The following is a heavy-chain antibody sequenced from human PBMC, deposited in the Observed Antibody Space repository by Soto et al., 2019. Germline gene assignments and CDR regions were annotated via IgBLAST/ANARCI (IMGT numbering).Heavy chain of an antibody. V-gene: IGHV1-46*01. J-gene: IGHJ4*02. D-gene: IGHD6-13*01. CDR1: GYTFTSYY. Sequence: QVQLVQSGAEVKKPGASVKVSCKASGYTFTSYYMHWVRQAPGQGLEWMGIINPSGGSTSYAQKFQGRVTMTRDTSTSTVYMELSSLRSEDTAVYYCARRVIGGSSSWYSGWDYWGQGTLVTVSS. CDR3: ARRVIGGSSSWYSGWDY. CDR2: INPSGGST.